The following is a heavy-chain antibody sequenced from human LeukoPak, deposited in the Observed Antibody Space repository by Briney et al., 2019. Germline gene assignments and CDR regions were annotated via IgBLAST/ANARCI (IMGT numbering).Heavy chain of an antibody. V-gene: IGHV3-48*03. CDR3: ARLRSSSWLLIDY. J-gene: IGHJ4*02. Sequence: QPGGSLRLSCAASGFTFSSYEMNWVRQAPGKGLEWVSYISSSGSTIYYADSVKGRFTISRDNAKNSLYLQMNSLRAEDTAVYYCARLRSSSWLLIDYWGQGTLVTVSS. CDR2: ISSSGSTI. D-gene: IGHD6-13*01. CDR1: GFTFSSYE.